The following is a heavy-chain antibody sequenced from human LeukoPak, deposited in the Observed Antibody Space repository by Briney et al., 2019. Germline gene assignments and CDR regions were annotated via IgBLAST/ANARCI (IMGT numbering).Heavy chain of an antibody. CDR1: GFSFQYYW. J-gene: IGHJ4*02. CDR2: IKEDGTQK. D-gene: IGHD4-23*01. CDR3: VRGGWELDY. V-gene: IGHV3-7*01. Sequence: GGSLRLSCAASGFSFQYYWMAWVRQAPGMGLEWVAHIKEDGTQKFYVDSVRGRFTISKDDAWNALYLQMNSLRDEDTAIYYCVRGGWELDYWGQGTLVIVSS.